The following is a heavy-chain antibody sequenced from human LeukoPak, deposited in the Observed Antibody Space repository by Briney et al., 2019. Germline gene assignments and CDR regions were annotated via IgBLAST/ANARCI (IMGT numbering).Heavy chain of an antibody. CDR3: ARAPLAFDI. J-gene: IGHJ3*02. V-gene: IGHV4-34*01. Sequence: SETPSLTCAVYGGAFSGYYWSWIRQPPGKGLEWIGEINHSGSTNYNPSLKSRVTISVDTSKNQFSLKLSSVTAADTAVYYCARAPLAFDIWGQGTMVTVSS. CDR1: GGAFSGYY. CDR2: INHSGST.